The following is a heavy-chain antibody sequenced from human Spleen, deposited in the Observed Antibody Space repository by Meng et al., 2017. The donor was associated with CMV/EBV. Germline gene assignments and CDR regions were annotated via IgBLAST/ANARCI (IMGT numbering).Heavy chain of an antibody. J-gene: IGHJ4*02. D-gene: IGHD2-2*01. CDR2: ISSTSFYI. CDR1: GFTFSSYS. CDR3: ARGGGSSDY. Sequence: LSLTCAASGFTFSSYSMNWVRQAPGKGLEWVSSISSTSFYIYYADSVKGRFTISRDNAKNSLYLQMNSLRVEDTAVYYCARGGGSSDYWGQGTLVTVSS. V-gene: IGHV3-21*06.